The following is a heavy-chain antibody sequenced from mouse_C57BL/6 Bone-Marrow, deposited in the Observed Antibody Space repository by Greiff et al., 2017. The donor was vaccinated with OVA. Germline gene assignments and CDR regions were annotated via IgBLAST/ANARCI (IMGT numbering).Heavy chain of an antibody. Sequence: QVQLKQSGAELVRPGASVTLSCKASGYTFTDYEMHWVQQTPVHGLEWIGAIDPETGGTANNQKFKGKAILTADKSSSTAYMELRSLTSEDSAVYYCTRGYSNYYAMDYWGQGTSVTVSS. J-gene: IGHJ4*01. CDR3: TRGYSNYYAMDY. D-gene: IGHD2-5*01. V-gene: IGHV1-15*01. CDR2: IDPETGGT. CDR1: GYTFTDYE.